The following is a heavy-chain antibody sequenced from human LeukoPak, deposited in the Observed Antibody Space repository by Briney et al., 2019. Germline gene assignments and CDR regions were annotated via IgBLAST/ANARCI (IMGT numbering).Heavy chain of an antibody. Sequence: GGSLRLSCAASGFTFSSYWMHWVRQAPGKGLVWVSRIDTDGSITTYADSVKGRFTISRDNAKNTLYLQMNSLRAEDTAVYYCARGKGGPIDYWGQGTLVTVSS. CDR2: IDTDGSIT. CDR3: ARGKGGPIDY. J-gene: IGHJ4*02. V-gene: IGHV3-74*01. D-gene: IGHD3-16*01. CDR1: GFTFSSYW.